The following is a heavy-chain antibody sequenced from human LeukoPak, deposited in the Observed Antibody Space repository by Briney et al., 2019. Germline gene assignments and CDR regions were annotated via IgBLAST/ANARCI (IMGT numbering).Heavy chain of an antibody. CDR2: ISGSGGST. Sequence: GGSLRLSCAASGFTFSSYAMSWVRQAPGKGLEWVSAISGSGGSTYYADSVKGRSTISRDNSKNTLYLQMNSLRAEDTAVYYCAKNEYKYYYYMDVWGKGTTVTVSS. CDR3: AKNEYKYYYYMDV. J-gene: IGHJ6*03. CDR1: GFTFSSYA. V-gene: IGHV3-23*01. D-gene: IGHD6-6*01.